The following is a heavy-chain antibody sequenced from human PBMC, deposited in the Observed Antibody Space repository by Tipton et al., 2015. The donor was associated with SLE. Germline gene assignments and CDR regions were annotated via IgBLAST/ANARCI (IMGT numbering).Heavy chain of an antibody. D-gene: IGHD5-24*01. CDR2: IDSTGNII. V-gene: IGHV3-11*04. Sequence: SLRLSCAASGFMFSDYYMSWIRQAPGKGLEGISDIDSTGNIIHYADSMKGRFTISRDNAKDSLYLQMHSLRADDTAVYFCARVFDGYTSFAFDMWGQGTMVIVS. CDR1: GFMFSDYY. CDR3: ARVFDGYTSFAFDM. J-gene: IGHJ3*02.